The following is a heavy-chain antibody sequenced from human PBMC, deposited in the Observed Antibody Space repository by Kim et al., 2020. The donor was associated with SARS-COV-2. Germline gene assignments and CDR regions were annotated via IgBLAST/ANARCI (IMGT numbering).Heavy chain of an antibody. CDR2: INPNSGGT. CDR3: ARENSSGWVDAFDI. CDR1: GYTFTGYY. J-gene: IGHJ3*02. V-gene: IGHV1-2*02. Sequence: ASVKVSCKASGYTFTGYYMHRVRQAPGQGLEWMGWINPNSGGTNYAQKFQGRVTMTRDTSISTAYMELSRLRSDDTAVYYCARENSSGWVDAFDIWGQETMVTVSS. D-gene: IGHD6-19*01.